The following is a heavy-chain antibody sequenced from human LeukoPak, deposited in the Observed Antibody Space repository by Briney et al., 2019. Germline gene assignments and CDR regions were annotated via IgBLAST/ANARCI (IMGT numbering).Heavy chain of an antibody. Sequence: PGRSLRLSCAASGFTFSRFGMHWVRQAPGKGLEWVALIWYDGDNKYFADSVKGRFTISRDNSKNTLYLQVNSLRAEDTAVYYCAKGGKWDVTPFDYWGQGTLVTVSS. CDR2: IWYDGDNK. CDR1: GFTFSRFG. CDR3: AKGGKWDVTPFDY. D-gene: IGHD1-26*01. J-gene: IGHJ4*02. V-gene: IGHV3-33*06.